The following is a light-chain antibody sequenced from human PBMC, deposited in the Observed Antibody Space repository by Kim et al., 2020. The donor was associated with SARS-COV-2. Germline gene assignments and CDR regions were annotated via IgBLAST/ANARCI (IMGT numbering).Light chain of an antibody. Sequence: EVVMTQSPATLSVSPGERATLSCTASQSVSSNLAWYQQKPGQAPRLLISAASTRATGIPVRFSGGGSGTDFTLPISSLQSEDFAVYYCQQYDKWPRTFGQGTKVDIK. V-gene: IGKV3-15*01. CDR3: QQYDKWPRT. CDR2: AAS. CDR1: QSVSSN. J-gene: IGKJ1*01.